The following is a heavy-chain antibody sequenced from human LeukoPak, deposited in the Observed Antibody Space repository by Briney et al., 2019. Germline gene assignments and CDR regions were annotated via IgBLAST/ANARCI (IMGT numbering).Heavy chain of an antibody. Sequence: ASVKVSCKASGYTFTVYYMHWVRRAPGQGVEWLGWINPNSGATNFAQKFQGRVTMTRDTSISTAYMELSRLRPDDTAVYYCAREYYGRSLDPWGQGTLVTVSS. J-gene: IGHJ5*02. CDR3: AREYYGRSLDP. CDR1: GYTFTVYY. CDR2: INPNSGAT. V-gene: IGHV1-2*02. D-gene: IGHD2-21*01.